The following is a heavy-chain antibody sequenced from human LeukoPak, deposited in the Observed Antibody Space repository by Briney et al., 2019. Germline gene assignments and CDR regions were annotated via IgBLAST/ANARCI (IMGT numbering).Heavy chain of an antibody. Sequence: GGSLRLSCAASGFTFSSYAMSWVRQAPGKGLEWVSAISGSGGSTYYADSVKGRFTISRDNSKNTLYLQMNSLRAEDTAVYYCAKERTMITVIPYYFDYWGQGTLVTVSS. J-gene: IGHJ4*02. CDR1: GFTFSSYA. D-gene: IGHD4-11*01. CDR3: AKERTMITVIPYYFDY. CDR2: ISGSGGST. V-gene: IGHV3-23*01.